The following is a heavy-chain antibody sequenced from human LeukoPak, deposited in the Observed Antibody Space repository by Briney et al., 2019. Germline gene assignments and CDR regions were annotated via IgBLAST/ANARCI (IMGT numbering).Heavy chain of an antibody. V-gene: IGHV3-74*01. CDR2: INSDGSST. Sequence: PGGSLRLSCEASGFTFSSYWMHWVRQAPGKGLMWVSRINSDGSSTSYADSVKGRFTISRDNAKNTLYLQMNSLRAEDTAVFYCARVGQAGYVGYPLDYRGQGTLVTVSS. D-gene: IGHD5-12*01. CDR3: ARVGQAGYVGYPLDY. CDR1: GFTFSSYW. J-gene: IGHJ4*02.